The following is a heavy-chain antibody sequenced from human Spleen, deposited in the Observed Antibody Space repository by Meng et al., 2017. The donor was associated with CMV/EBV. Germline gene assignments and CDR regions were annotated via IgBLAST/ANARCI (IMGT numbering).Heavy chain of an antibody. Sequence: SFGGYYWGWIRQPPGKGLEWIGEINHSGSTNYNPSLKSRVTISVDTSKNQFSLKLSSVTAADTAVYHCARGRKRGVSIAVAGTGYFQHWGQGTLVTVSS. CDR3: ARGRKRGVSIAVAGTGYFQH. J-gene: IGHJ1*01. CDR2: INHSGST. V-gene: IGHV4-34*01. CDR1: SFGGYY. D-gene: IGHD6-19*01.